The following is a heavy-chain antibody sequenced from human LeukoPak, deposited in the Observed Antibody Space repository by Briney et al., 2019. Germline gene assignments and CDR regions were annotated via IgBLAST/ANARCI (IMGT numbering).Heavy chain of an antibody. CDR2: IYYSGSS. Sequence: PSETLSLTCTVSGGSINNGGYYWSWIRQHPGKGLEWIGYIYYSGSSYYNPSLRSRVTISVDTSKNHFSLKLSSVTAADTAVYYCARFRGYYYMDVWGKGTTVTVSS. J-gene: IGHJ6*03. CDR1: GGSINNGGYY. CDR3: ARFRGYYYMDV. V-gene: IGHV4-31*03.